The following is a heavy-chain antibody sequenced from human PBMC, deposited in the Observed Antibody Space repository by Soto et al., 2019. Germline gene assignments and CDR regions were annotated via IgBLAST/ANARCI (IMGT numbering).Heavy chain of an antibody. J-gene: IGHJ6*02. D-gene: IGHD3-3*01. CDR1: RGSISSSSYY. CDR2: IYYSGST. CDR3: ARRYDFWSGYHYYYYGMDV. V-gene: IGHV4-39*01. Sequence: PSETLSLTCTVSRGSISSSSYYWGWIRQPPGKGLEWIGSIYYSGSTYYNPSLKSRVTISVDTSKNQFSLKLSSVTAADTAVYYCARRYDFWSGYHYYYYGMDVWGQGTTVTVSS.